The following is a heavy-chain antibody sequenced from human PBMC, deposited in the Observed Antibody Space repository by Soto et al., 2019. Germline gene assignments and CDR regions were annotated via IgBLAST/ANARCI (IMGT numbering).Heavy chain of an antibody. CDR1: GGSISSGGYY. D-gene: IGHD2-21*02. Sequence: SETLSLTCTVSGGSISSGGYYWSWIRQHPGKGLGWIGYIYSSGSTYYNPSLKSRVTISVDTFKNQFSLTMSSVSAAETEVYNCARYRCGDCDHQHDAFHIWGQGKMANVS. J-gene: IGHJ3*02. CDR2: IYSSGST. CDR3: ARYRCGDCDHQHDAFHI. V-gene: IGHV4-31*03.